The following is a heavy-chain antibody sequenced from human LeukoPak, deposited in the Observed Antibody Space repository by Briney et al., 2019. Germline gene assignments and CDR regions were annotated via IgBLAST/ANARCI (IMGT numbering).Heavy chain of an antibody. CDR1: GGTFSSYA. J-gene: IGHJ4*02. Sequence: GASVKVSCKASGGTFSSYAISWVRQAPGQGLEWMRGIIPIFGTANYAQKFQGRVTITADESTSTAYMELSSLRSEDTAVYYCARYSGYDSPFEYWGQGTLVTVSS. CDR2: IIPIFGTA. D-gene: IGHD5-12*01. V-gene: IGHV1-69*13. CDR3: ARYSGYDSPFEY.